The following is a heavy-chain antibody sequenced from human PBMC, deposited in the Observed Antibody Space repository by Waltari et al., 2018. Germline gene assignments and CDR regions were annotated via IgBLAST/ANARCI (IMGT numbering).Heavy chain of an antibody. CDR2: INHRGST. CDR1: GGSFSGYY. J-gene: IGHJ3*02. CDR3: GLNDAFDI. V-gene: IGHV4-34*01. Sequence: QVQLQQWGAGLLKPSETLSLTCAVYGGSFSGYYWSWIRQPPGKGLEWIGEINHRGSTKYNPDLKSRGTISVDTSKNQFYRELSSGTAADTAVDYCGLNDAFDIWGQGTMVTVSS. D-gene: IGHD6-19*01.